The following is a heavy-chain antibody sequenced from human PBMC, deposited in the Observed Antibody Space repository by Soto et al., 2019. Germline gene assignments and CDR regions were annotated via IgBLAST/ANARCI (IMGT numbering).Heavy chain of an antibody. J-gene: IGHJ6*02. V-gene: IGHV4-4*02. CDR2: IYHSGCT. CDR1: GGSISSSNW. D-gene: IGHD3-16*01. CDR3: ARDRKYVSAGGYYYYGMDV. Sequence: SETLSLTCAVSGGSISSSNWWSWVRQPPGKGLEWIGEIYHSGCTNYNPSLKSRVTISVDKSKNQFSLKLSSVTAADTAVYYCARDRKYVSAGGYYYYGMDVWGQGTTVTVSS.